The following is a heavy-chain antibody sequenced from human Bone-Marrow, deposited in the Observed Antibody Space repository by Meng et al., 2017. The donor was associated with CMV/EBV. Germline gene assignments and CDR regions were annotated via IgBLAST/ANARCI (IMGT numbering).Heavy chain of an antibody. V-gene: IGHV3-23*03. CDR3: ARIREQWQDNWFDP. CDR2: IYGGGNRT. CDR1: GFTFSSYA. Sequence: GGSLRLSCAAPGFTFSSYAMNWVRQAPGKGLEWVSVIYGGGNRTSYADSVKGRFTISRDNSKNTLYLQMHSLRVEDTAVYYRARIREQWQDNWFDPWGQGTLVTVSS. J-gene: IGHJ5*02. D-gene: IGHD6-19*01.